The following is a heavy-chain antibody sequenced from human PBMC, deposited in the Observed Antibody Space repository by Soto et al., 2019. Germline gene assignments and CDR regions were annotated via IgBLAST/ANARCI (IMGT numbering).Heavy chain of an antibody. CDR1: GVGFSNYG. CDR2: ISASGDST. J-gene: IGHJ4*02. Sequence: VHLLESGGGLVQPGGSLKLSCATSGVGFSNYGMSWVRQAPGKGLEWVSGISASGDSTYYADPVKGRFTISGDNSKRTLYPQTTSLSAGDTASYYCATDPRGPDYWGQGTQVTVS. CDR3: ATDPRGPDY. V-gene: IGHV3-23*01.